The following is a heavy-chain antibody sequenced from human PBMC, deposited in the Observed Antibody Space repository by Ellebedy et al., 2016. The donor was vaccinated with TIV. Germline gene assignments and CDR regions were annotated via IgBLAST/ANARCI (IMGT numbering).Heavy chain of an antibody. CDR2: ISGSGGST. V-gene: IGHV3-23*01. CDR1: GFTFSSYA. Sequence: GESLKISXAASGFTFSSYAMGWVRQAPGKGLEWVSAISGSGGSTYYADSVKGRFTISRDNSKNTLYLQMNSLRAEDTAVYYCAKDPLTEVDTYDAFDIWGQGTMVTVSS. CDR3: AKDPLTEVDTYDAFDI. D-gene: IGHD7-27*01. J-gene: IGHJ3*02.